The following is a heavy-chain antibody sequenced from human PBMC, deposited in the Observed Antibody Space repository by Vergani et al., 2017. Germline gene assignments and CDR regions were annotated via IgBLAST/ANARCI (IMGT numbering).Heavy chain of an antibody. CDR3: ARVLGVVAQPLLDYYDYYGMDV. D-gene: IGHD2-15*01. V-gene: IGHV3-43*01. J-gene: IGHJ6*02. CDR2: ISWDGGST. CDR1: GFTFDDYT. Sequence: EVQLVESGGVVVQPGGSLRLSCAASGFTFDDYTMHWVRQAPGKGLEWVSLISWDGGSTYYADSVKGRFTISRDNSKNSLYLQMNSLRAEDTAVYYWARVLGVVAQPLLDYYDYYGMDVWGQGTTVTVSS.